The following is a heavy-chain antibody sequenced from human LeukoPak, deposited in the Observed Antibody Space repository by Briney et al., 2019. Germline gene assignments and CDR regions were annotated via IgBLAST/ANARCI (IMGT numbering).Heavy chain of an antibody. D-gene: IGHD2-15*01. CDR1: GYSLSNYW. Sequence: GESLDISFQGSGYSLSNYWIGWVRQMPGKGLEWMGIIYPADSDTKYSPSFQGQVTISADKSISAAYLQWNSLGASDTAMYYCARRGCIGGTCYGYWGQGTLVTVSS. J-gene: IGHJ4*02. CDR2: IYPADSDT. CDR3: ARRGCIGGTCYGY. V-gene: IGHV5-51*01.